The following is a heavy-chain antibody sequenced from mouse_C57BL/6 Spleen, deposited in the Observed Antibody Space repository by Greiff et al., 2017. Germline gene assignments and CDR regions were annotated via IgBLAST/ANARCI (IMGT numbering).Heavy chain of an antibody. V-gene: IGHV1-76*01. CDR1: GYTFTDYY. CDR2: IYPGSGNT. CDR3: ARYYYDYDEDWYFDV. D-gene: IGHD2-4*01. Sequence: VQLQQSGAELVRPGASVKLSCKASGYTFTDYYINWVKQRPGQGLEWIARIYPGSGNTYYNEKFKGKATLTAEKSSSTAYMQLSSLTSEDSAVYFCARYYYDYDEDWYFDVWGTGTTVTVSS. J-gene: IGHJ1*03.